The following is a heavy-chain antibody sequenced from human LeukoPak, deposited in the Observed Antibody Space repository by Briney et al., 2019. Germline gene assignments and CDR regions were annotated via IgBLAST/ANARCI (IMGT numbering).Heavy chain of an antibody. D-gene: IGHD1-26*01. V-gene: IGHV3-53*05. CDR3: ARAEGPTRYSGNY. CDR1: GFTVSSNY. CDR2: IYSGGST. Sequence: PGGSQRLSCAASGFTVSSNYMSWVRQAPGKGLEWVSVIYSGGSTYYADSVKGRFTISRDNSKNTLYLQMNSLRAEDTAVYYCARAEGPTRYSGNYWGQGTLVTVSS. J-gene: IGHJ4*02.